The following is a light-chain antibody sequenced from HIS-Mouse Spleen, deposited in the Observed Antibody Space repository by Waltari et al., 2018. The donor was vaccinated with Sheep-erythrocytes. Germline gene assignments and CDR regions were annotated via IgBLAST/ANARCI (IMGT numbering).Light chain of an antibody. CDR1: ALPKKY. CDR3: YSTDSSGNHSNWV. V-gene: IGLV3-10*01. Sequence: SYELTQPPSVSVSPGQTARITCSGYALPKKYAYWYQQRSGPAPVLVLYEDSKRPSGIPGRFSGSSSVTMATLTISGAQVEDEADYYCYSTDSSGNHSNWVFGGGTKLTVL. CDR2: EDS. J-gene: IGLJ3*02.